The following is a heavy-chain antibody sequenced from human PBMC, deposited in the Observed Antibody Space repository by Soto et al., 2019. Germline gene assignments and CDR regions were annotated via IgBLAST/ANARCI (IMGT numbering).Heavy chain of an antibody. CDR2: IYYSGST. Sequence: PSGTLSLTCTVSGGSISSYYWSWIRQPPGKGLEWIGYIYYSGSTNYNPSLKSRVTISVDTSKNQFSLKLSSVTAADTAVYYCARARWHFYYYYGMDVWGQGTTVNVSS. J-gene: IGHJ6*02. V-gene: IGHV4-59*01. CDR1: GGSISSYY. CDR3: ARARWHFYYYYGMDV.